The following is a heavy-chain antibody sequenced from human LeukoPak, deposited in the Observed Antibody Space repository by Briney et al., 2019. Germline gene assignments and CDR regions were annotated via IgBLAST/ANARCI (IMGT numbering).Heavy chain of an antibody. V-gene: IGHV1-2*06. Sequence: ASVKVSCKASGYTFTGYYMHWVRQAPGQGLEWMGRINPNSGGTNHAQRFQGRVTMTRGTSISTAYMELSRLRSDDTAVYYCARDDLGSGYLMWGQGTLVTVSS. CDR2: INPNSGGT. CDR1: GYTFTGYY. J-gene: IGHJ4*02. D-gene: IGHD3-22*01. CDR3: ARDDLGSGYLM.